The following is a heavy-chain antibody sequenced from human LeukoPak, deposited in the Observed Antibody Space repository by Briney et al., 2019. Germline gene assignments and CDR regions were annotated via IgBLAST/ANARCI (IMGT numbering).Heavy chain of an antibody. V-gene: IGHV1-69*04. D-gene: IGHD3-22*01. J-gene: IGHJ4*02. CDR2: IIPILGIA. CDR1: GGTFSSYA. CDR3: ASEGPYYYDSSGYSNLPFDY. Sequence: ASVKVSCKASGGTFSSYAISWVRQAPGQGLEWMGRIIPILGIANYAQKFQGRVTITADKSTSTAYMELSSLRSEDTAVYYCASEGPYYYDSSGYSNLPFDYWGQGTLVTVSS.